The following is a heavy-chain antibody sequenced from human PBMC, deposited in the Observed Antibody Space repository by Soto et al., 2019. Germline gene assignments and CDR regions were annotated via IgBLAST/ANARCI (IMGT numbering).Heavy chain of an antibody. CDR2: ISSSGVT. J-gene: IGHJ4*02. Sequence: QVRLVQSGPEVKKPEASVKVSCKASGYTFSSSAISRVRQAPGRVPEWMGWISSSGVTNYAQNFQGRVTLTVDSSTTTAYMEVRSLSSADTAIYYCARDHGGYGTFDYWGQGTLVTVSS. CDR3: ARDHGGYGTFDY. CDR1: GYTFSSSA. V-gene: IGHV1-18*04. D-gene: IGHD5-12*01.